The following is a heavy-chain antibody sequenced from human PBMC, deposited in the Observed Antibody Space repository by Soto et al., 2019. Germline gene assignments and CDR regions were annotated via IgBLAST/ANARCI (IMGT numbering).Heavy chain of an antibody. CDR3: SKSHTHGGGYNWLEP. CDR2: IYPGDSDT. V-gene: IGHV5-51*01. Sequence: PGESLKISCKASGYSFTNYWIGWARQLPGKGLEWMGMIYPGDSDTRYSPSFQGQVTISADKSISTAYLQWSSLKASDTATYYCSKSHTHGGGYNWLEPWGQGTLVTVSS. D-gene: IGHD3-10*01. CDR1: GYSFTNYW. J-gene: IGHJ5*02.